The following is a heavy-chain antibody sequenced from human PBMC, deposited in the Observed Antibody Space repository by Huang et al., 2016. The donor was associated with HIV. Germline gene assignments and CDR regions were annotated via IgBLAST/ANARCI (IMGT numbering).Heavy chain of an antibody. CDR1: GGSFNNYY. CDR3: ARMPTPSYYDPWDITPIHEDVYYFNMDV. D-gene: IGHD3-3*01. Sequence: QVQLRQWGAGLLKPSETLSLTCAVYGGSFNNYYWSWVRQLPGRRLEWCGEVMHTVTATNKPALKRRVIMSADTARHRCALLLQSVPAADSGVYFCARMPTPSYYDPWDITPIHEDVYYFNMDVWGQGTTVTVSS. V-gene: IGHV4-34*12. J-gene: IGHJ6*02. CDR2: VMHTVTA.